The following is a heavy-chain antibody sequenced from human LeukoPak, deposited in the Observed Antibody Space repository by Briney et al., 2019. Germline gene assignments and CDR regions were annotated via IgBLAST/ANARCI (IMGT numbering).Heavy chain of an antibody. Sequence: SESLSLTCAVYGGSFSGYYWSWNRQPPGKGLEWIGEINHSGSTNYNPSLKSRVTISVDTSKNQFSLKLSSVTAADTAVYYCARGLSAIVHWGQGTQVTVSS. J-gene: IGHJ4*02. V-gene: IGHV4-34*01. CDR2: INHSGST. D-gene: IGHD2-21*02. CDR1: GGSFSGYY. CDR3: ARGLSAIVH.